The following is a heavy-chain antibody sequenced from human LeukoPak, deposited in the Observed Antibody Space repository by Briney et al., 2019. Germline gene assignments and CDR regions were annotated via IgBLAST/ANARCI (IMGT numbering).Heavy chain of an antibody. Sequence: PGGSLRLSCAASGFTFSSYWMSWVRQAPGKGLEWVANIKQDGSEKYYVDSVKGRFTISRDNAKNSLYLQMNSLRAEDTAVYYCARDLSVWGSYRPYYFDYWGQGTLVTVSS. D-gene: IGHD3-16*02. CDR1: GFTFSSYW. J-gene: IGHJ4*02. V-gene: IGHV3-7*01. CDR3: ARDLSVWGSYRPYYFDY. CDR2: IKQDGSEK.